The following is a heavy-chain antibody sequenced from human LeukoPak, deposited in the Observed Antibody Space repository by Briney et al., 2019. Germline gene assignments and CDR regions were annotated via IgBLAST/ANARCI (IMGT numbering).Heavy chain of an antibody. CDR1: AWSSLRYY. V-gene: IGHV4-34*01. CDR3: AISSGYSYGYAFGY. Sequence: SETLSLTCAVYAWSSLRYYWCWVRQPPGKGLEWIGEINHSGSTNYNPSLKSRVTISVDTSKNQFSLKLSSVTAADTAVYYWAISSGYSYGYAFGYWGQGTLVTVSS. CDR2: INHSGST. J-gene: IGHJ4*02. D-gene: IGHD5-18*01.